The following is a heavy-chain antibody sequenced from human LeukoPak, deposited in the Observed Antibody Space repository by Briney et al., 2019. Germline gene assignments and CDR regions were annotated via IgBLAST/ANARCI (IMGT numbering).Heavy chain of an antibody. J-gene: IGHJ4*02. CDR2: ISYDGSNK. CDR3: ARATVTNPNLLDY. CDR1: GFTFSSYG. Sequence: GGSLRLSCAASGFTFSSYGMHWVCQAPGKGLEWVAVISYDGSNKYYADSVKGRFTISRDNSKNTLYLQMNSLRAEDTAVYYCARATVTNPNLLDYWGQGTLATVSS. D-gene: IGHD4-17*01. V-gene: IGHV3-30*03.